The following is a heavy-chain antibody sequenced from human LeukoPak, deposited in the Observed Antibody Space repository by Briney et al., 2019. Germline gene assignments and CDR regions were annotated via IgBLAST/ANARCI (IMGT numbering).Heavy chain of an antibody. J-gene: IGHJ5*02. V-gene: IGHV4-34*01. CDR2: INHSGST. Sequence: SETLSLTCAVYGGSFSGYYWSWIRQPPGKGLEWIGEINHSGSTNYNPSLKSRVTISVDTSKNQFSLKLSSVTAADTAVYYCAREADSGWYNYSNWFDPWGQGTLVTVSS. CDR1: GGSFSGYY. CDR3: AREADSGWYNYSNWFDP. D-gene: IGHD6-19*01.